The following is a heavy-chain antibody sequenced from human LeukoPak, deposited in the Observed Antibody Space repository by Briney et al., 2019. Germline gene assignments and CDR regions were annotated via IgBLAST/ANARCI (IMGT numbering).Heavy chain of an antibody. D-gene: IGHD5-18*01. CDR1: GYTFTGYY. CDR2: NNPNSGGT. Sequence: ASVKVSCKASGYTFTGYYMHWVRQAPGQGLEWMGRNNPNSGGTNYAQKFQGRVTMTRDTSISTAYMELSRLRSDDTAVYYCARSTTAMVAFDYWGQGTLVTVSS. CDR3: ARSTTAMVAFDY. J-gene: IGHJ4*02. V-gene: IGHV1-2*06.